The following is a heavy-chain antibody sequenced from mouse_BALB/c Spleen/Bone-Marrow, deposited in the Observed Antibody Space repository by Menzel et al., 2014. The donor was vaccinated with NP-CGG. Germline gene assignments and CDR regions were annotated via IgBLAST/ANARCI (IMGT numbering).Heavy chain of an antibody. V-gene: IGHV1S81*02. CDR1: GYTFTSYW. CDR2: IDPGTGRT. D-gene: IGHD2-2*01. J-gene: IGHJ2*01. CDR3: AQRNGYDY. Sequence: QVQLQQPGAELVNPAASVKLSCKASGYTFTSYWLHWVKQRPGQGLEWIGEIDPGTGRTAYNKKFKSRATLTVDKSSSTAYMQLSSQTSEESAVNYWAQRNGYDYRGQGTPLTVSS.